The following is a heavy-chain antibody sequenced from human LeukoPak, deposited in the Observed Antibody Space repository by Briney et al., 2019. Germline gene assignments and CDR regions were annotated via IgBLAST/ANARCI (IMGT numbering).Heavy chain of an antibody. V-gene: IGHV4-38-2*02. J-gene: IGHJ4*02. CDR3: ASHPRGHDYGDH. D-gene: IGHD3-10*01. CDR1: GYSISSGYY. Sequence: PSETLSLTCTVSGYSISSGYYWGWIRQPPGKGLEWIGSIYHSGSTYYNPSLKSRVTISVDTSKNQFSLKLSSVTAADTAVYYCASHPRGHDYGDHWGQGTLVTVSS. CDR2: IYHSGST.